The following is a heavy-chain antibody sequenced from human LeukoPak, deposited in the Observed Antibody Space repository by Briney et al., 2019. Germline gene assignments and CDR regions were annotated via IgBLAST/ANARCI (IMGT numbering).Heavy chain of an antibody. D-gene: IGHD2-15*01. CDR3: ARPRLEYCSGGSCFDAFDI. V-gene: IGHV3-23*01. CDR1: GFTLSSYG. CDR2: ISGSGAST. J-gene: IGHJ3*02. Sequence: GGSLRLSCAASGFTLSSYGMSWVRQAPGKGLEWVSVISGSGASTYYADSVKGRFTISRDNSKNTLYLQMNSLTAEDTAIYSCARPRLEYCSGGSCFDAFDIWGQGTMVTVSS.